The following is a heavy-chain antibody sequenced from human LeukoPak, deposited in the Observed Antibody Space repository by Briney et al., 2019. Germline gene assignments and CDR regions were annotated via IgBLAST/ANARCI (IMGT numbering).Heavy chain of an antibody. CDR2: IRAYNGNT. Sequence: ASVKVSCKASGYTFTSYGISWVRQAPGQGLEWMGWIRAYNGNTNYAQKLQGRVTMTTDTSTSTAYMELRSLRSDDTAVYYCARDGYCSGGSCSRGDAFDIWGQGTMVTVSS. CDR1: GYTFTSYG. D-gene: IGHD2-15*01. V-gene: IGHV1-18*01. CDR3: ARDGYCSGGSCSRGDAFDI. J-gene: IGHJ3*02.